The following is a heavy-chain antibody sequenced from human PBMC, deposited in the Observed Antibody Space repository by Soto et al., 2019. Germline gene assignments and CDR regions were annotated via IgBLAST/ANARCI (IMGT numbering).Heavy chain of an antibody. CDR2: IGGSST. D-gene: IGHD3-16*01. V-gene: IGHV3-53*01. CDR1: GFTVSSNY. Sequence: PGGSLRLSCAASGFTVSSNYMSWVRQAPGKGLEWVSGIGGSSTYYADSVKGRFTISRDNSKNTLYLQMNSLRAEDTAIYYCAKGWGDYWGQGTLVTVSS. J-gene: IGHJ4*02. CDR3: AKGWGDY.